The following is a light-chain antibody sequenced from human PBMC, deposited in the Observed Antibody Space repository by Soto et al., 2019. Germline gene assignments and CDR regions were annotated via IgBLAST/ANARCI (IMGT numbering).Light chain of an antibody. Sequence: GDRVSITWRASQGISSYLAWYQQKPGKAPKLLIYAASTLQSGVPSRFSGSGSGTDFTLTISCLQSEDFATYYCQQYYSYPWTFGQGTKVDIK. V-gene: IGKV1-8*01. CDR2: AAS. CDR1: QGISSY. CDR3: QQYYSYPWT. J-gene: IGKJ1*01.